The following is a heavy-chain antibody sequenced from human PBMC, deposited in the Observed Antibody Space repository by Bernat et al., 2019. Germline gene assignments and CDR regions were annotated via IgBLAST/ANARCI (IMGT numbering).Heavy chain of an antibody. D-gene: IGHD2-21*01. CDR2: IDPSDSYT. Sequence: EVQLVQSGAEVKKPGESLRISCKASGYSFTNYWITWVRQMPGKGLEWMGRIDPSDSYTNYSPSFQGHVTISADKSISTAYLQWSSLKASDTAIYYCARHLLPGHILDAFDIWGQGTMVTVSS. CDR3: ARHLLPGHILDAFDI. J-gene: IGHJ3*02. CDR1: GYSFTNYW. V-gene: IGHV5-10-1*03.